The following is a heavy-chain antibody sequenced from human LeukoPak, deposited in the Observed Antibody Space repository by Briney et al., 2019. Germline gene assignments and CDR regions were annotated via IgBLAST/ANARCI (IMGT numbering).Heavy chain of an antibody. D-gene: IGHD6-19*01. J-gene: IGHJ4*02. V-gene: IGHV4-34*01. CDR2: INHSGST. CDR1: GGSFSGYY. Sequence: PSETLSLTCAVYGGSFSGYYWSWIRQPPGKGLEWIGEINHSGSTNYNPSLKSRVTISVDTSKNQFSLKLSSVTAADTAVYYCARGRIAVAATPFDYWGQGTLVTVSS. CDR3: ARGRIAVAATPFDY.